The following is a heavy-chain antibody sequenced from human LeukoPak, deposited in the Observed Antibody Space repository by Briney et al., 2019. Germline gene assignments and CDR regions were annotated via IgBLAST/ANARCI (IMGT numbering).Heavy chain of an antibody. Sequence: ASVKVSCKASGSTFTDYYMHWVRQAPGQGREWMGWISAYNGNTNYAQKFQGRVTMTTDTSTSTAYMELRSLRSDDTAVYYCARAPTTIDIVATGERLYYYYYYMDVWGKGTTVTISS. V-gene: IGHV1-18*04. CDR2: ISAYNGNT. CDR3: ARAPTTIDIVATGERLYYYYYYMDV. D-gene: IGHD5-12*01. J-gene: IGHJ6*03. CDR1: GSTFTDYY.